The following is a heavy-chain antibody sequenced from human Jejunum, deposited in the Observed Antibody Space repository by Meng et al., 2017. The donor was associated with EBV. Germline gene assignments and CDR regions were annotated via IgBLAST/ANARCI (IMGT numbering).Heavy chain of an antibody. D-gene: IGHD2-2*01. CDR1: GVSFRCYC. Sequence: QVPRQTWGAVRFKPSAPLSLPCAVYGVSFRCYCCSWIRQPPGKGLEGIGEINPRGSTNYNPSLKSRVTISLDTSKTQFSLRLSSVTAADTALYFCARGTCTTKQYQLSRTDFWGQGTLVTVSS. CDR2: INPRGST. V-gene: IGHV4-34*01. J-gene: IGHJ4*02. CDR3: ARGTCTTKQYQLSRTDF.